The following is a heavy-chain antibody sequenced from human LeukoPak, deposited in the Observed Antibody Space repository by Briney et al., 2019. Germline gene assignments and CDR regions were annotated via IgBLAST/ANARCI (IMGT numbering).Heavy chain of an antibody. J-gene: IGHJ4*02. V-gene: IGHV4-30-4*01. Sequence: SETLSLTCTVSGGSISSGDYYWSWLRQPPGTGLEWIGYIYYSGSTYYNPSLKSRVTISVDTSKNQFSLKLSSVTAADTAVYYCASDYGGNLHYFDYWGQGTLVTVSS. D-gene: IGHD4-17*01. CDR2: IYYSGST. CDR3: ASDYGGNLHYFDY. CDR1: GGSISSGDYY.